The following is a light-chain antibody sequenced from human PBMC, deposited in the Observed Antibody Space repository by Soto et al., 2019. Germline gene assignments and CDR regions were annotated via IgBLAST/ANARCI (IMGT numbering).Light chain of an antibody. CDR3: SSYTSSATGV. V-gene: IGLV2-14*01. CDR1: SSDVGGYNY. J-gene: IGLJ1*01. CDR2: DVT. Sequence: QSVLTQPASVSGSTGQSITISYTGTSSDVGGYNYVSWYQQHPGKAPKLMIYDVTTRPSGVSNRFSGSKSGNTAALTISGLQAEDEADYYCSSYTSSATGVFGTGTKVTVL.